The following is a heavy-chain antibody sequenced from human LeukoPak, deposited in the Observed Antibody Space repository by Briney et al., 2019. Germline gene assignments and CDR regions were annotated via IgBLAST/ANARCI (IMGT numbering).Heavy chain of an antibody. CDR2: INHSGST. V-gene: IGHV4-34*01. Sequence: GSLRLSCAASGFTFSNYAMSWIRQPPGKGLEWIGEINHSGSTNYNSSLKSRATISVDTSKNQFSLILSSVTAADTAVYYCARAGFALAPHRGTPFDYWGQGTLVTVSS. J-gene: IGHJ4*02. CDR3: ARAGFALAPHRGTPFDY. CDR1: GFTFSNYA. D-gene: IGHD6-6*01.